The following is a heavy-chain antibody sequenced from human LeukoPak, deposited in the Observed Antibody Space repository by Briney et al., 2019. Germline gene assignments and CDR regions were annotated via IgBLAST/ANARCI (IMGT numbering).Heavy chain of an antibody. J-gene: IGHJ5*02. CDR1: GGSISSGSYY. CDR3: AREGLNMVRGVIPKEAWGWFDP. V-gene: IGHV4-61*02. Sequence: SETLSLTCTVSGGSISSGSYYWSWIRQPAGKGLEWIGRIYTSGSTNYNPSLKSRVTISVDTSKNQFSLKLSSVTAADTAVYYCAREGLNMVRGVIPKEAWGWFDPWGQGTLVNVSS. D-gene: IGHD3-10*01. CDR2: IYTSGST.